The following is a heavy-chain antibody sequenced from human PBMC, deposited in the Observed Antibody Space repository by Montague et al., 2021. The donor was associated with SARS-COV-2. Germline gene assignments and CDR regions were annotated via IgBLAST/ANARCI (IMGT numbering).Heavy chain of an antibody. CDR3: ARGKYDYVWGCYRYGFDY. CDR2: IKQDGSEK. CDR1: GFTFSSYW. V-gene: IGHV3-7*01. J-gene: IGHJ4*02. D-gene: IGHD3-16*02. Sequence: SLRLSCAASGFTFSSYWMSWVRQAPGKGLEWVANIKQDGSEKYYVDSVKGRFTISRDNAKNSLYLQMNSLRAEDTAVYYCARGKYDYVWGCYRYGFDYWGQGTLVTVSS.